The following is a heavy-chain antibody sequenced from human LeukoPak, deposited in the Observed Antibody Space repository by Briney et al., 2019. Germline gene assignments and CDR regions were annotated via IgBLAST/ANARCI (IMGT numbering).Heavy chain of an antibody. Sequence: SDTLSLTYAVYGGSFSGYYWSWIRHPPAKGLEWIGEINHSGSTNYNPSLKSRVTISVDTSKNQFSLELSYVTAADTAVYYCARGRVRGFGPHYFDYWGQGTLVTVSS. J-gene: IGHJ4*02. D-gene: IGHD3-10*01. CDR1: GGSFSGYY. CDR2: INHSGST. V-gene: IGHV4-34*01. CDR3: ARGRVRGFGPHYFDY.